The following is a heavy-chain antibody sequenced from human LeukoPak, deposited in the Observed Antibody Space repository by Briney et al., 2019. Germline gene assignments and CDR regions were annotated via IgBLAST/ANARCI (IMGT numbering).Heavy chain of an antibody. D-gene: IGHD2-2*01. Sequence: GGSLRLSCEASGFTFASYAMTWVRQAPGKGLEWVSSISATDGSTYYAYSVRGRFTISRDNTKNTLFLQMSSLRAEDTALYYCVACSIASCYGDRFDPWGQGTLVTVSS. CDR3: VACSIASCYGDRFDP. CDR2: ISATDGST. J-gene: IGHJ5*02. V-gene: IGHV3-23*01. CDR1: GFTFASYA.